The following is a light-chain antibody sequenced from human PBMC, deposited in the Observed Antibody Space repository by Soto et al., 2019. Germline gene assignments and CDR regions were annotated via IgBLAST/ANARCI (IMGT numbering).Light chain of an antibody. CDR3: QQSYSTPLT. Sequence: DIQMTQSPSSLSASVGDRVTITCRARQSISSYLNWYQQKPGKAPKILIYAASSLQSGVPSRFSGSGSGTDVTLTISSLQPEDFATYYCQQSYSTPLTFGGGTKVEIK. CDR1: QSISSY. J-gene: IGKJ4*01. CDR2: AAS. V-gene: IGKV1-39*01.